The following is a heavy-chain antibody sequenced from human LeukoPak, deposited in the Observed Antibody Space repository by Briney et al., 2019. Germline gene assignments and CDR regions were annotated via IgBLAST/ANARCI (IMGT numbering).Heavy chain of an antibody. J-gene: IGHJ3*02. CDR1: GFTFSSYA. CDR3: AKDQPGVGVTHDAFDI. D-gene: IGHD1-26*01. CDR2: ISGSGGST. Sequence: GGSLRLSCAASGFTFSSYAMSWVRQAPGKGLEWVSAISGSGGSTYYADSVKGRFTISRDNSKNTLYLQMNSLRAEDTAVYCCAKDQPGVGVTHDAFDIWGQGTMVTVSS. V-gene: IGHV3-23*01.